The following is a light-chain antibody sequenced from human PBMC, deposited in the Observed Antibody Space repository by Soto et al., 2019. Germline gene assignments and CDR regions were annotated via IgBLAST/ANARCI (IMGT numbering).Light chain of an antibody. V-gene: IGLV2-8*01. J-gene: IGLJ1*01. CDR1: RSDVGGYDY. CDR2: EVT. CDR3: SSYAGSNNFV. Sequence: QSALTQPPSASGSPGQSVPISCTGTRSDVGGYDYVSWYQQHPGKAPKLMIYEVTKRPSGVPDRFSGSKSGNTASLTVSGLQAEDEADYYCSSYAGSNNFVFGTGTKLTVL.